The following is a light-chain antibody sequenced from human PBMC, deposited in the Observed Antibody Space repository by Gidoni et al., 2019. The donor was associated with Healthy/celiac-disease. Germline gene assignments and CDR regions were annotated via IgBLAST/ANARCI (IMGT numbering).Light chain of an antibody. CDR3: QQYDNLPPLT. J-gene: IGKJ4*01. CDR2: DAS. CDR1: QDISHY. V-gene: IGKV1-33*01. Sequence: DIQMTQSPSSLSASVGDRVTITCQASQDISHYLNWYQQKQGKAPKLLIYDASNLETGVPSRFSGSGSGTDFTFTISSLQPEDIATYYCQQYDNLPPLTFGGGTKVEIK.